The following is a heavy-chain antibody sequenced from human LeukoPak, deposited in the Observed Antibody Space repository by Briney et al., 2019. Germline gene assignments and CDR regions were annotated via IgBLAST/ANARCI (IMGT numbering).Heavy chain of an antibody. CDR2: IYYSGST. CDR1: GGSISSSSYY. J-gene: IGHJ5*02. Sequence: SETLSLTCTVSGGSISSSSYYWGWIRQPPGKGLEWIGSIYYSGSTYYNPSLKSRVTISVDTSKNQFSLKLGSVTAADTAVYYCARQPLYSSGWYGINWFDPWGQGTLVSVSS. D-gene: IGHD6-19*01. CDR3: ARQPLYSSGWYGINWFDP. V-gene: IGHV4-39*01.